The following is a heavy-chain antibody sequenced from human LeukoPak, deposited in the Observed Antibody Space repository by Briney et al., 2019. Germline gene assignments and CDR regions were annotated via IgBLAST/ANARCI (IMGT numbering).Heavy chain of an antibody. CDR3: AKELERSGSDYFDY. CDR1: GGTFSSYG. CDR2: IRYDGSNK. J-gene: IGHJ4*02. V-gene: IGHV3-30*02. D-gene: IGHD1-26*01. Sequence: SCKASGGTFSSYGMHWVRQAPGKGLEWVAFIRYDGSNKYYADSVKGRFTISRDNSKNTLYLQMNSLRAEDTAVYYCAKELERSGSDYFDYWGQGTLVTVSS.